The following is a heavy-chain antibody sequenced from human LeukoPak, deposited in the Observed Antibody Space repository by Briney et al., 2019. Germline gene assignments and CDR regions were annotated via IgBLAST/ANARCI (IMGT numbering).Heavy chain of an antibody. J-gene: IGHJ5*02. D-gene: IGHD3-9*01. V-gene: IGHV1-2*04. CDR2: INPNSGGT. CDR1: GYTFTGYY. CDR3: ARSLSLILTGARENWFDP. Sequence: ASVKVSCKASGYTFTGYYMHWVRQAPGQGLEWMGWINPNSGGTNYAQKFQGWVTMTRDTSISTAYMELSRLRSGDTAVYYCARSLSLILTGARENWFDPWGQGTLVTVSS.